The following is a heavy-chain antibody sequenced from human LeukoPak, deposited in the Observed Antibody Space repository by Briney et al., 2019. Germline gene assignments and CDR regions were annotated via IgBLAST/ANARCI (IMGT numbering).Heavy chain of an antibody. Sequence: GGSLRLSCAASGFTFSSYAMSWVRQAPGKGLEWVSAISGSGGSTYYADSVKGRFTISRDNSKNTLYLQMNSLRAEDTAVYYCAKCPDRVVLRQLERRFWFDPWGQGTLVTVSS. CDR1: GFTFSSYA. D-gene: IGHD1-1*01. J-gene: IGHJ5*02. CDR2: ISGSGGST. V-gene: IGHV3-23*01. CDR3: AKCPDRVVLRQLERRFWFDP.